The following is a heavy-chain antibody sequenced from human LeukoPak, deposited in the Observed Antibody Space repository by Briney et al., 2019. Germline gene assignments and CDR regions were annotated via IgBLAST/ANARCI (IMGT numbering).Heavy chain of an antibody. Sequence: ASVKVSCKASGYAFTGYYMHWVRQAPGQGLEWMGWINLNSGGTNYAQKFQGRVTMTRDTSISTAYMELSRLRSGDTAVYYCARSPDILTGENFDYWGQGTLVTVSS. CDR3: ARSPDILTGENFDY. J-gene: IGHJ4*02. CDR1: GYAFTGYY. CDR2: INLNSGGT. D-gene: IGHD3-9*01. V-gene: IGHV1-2*02.